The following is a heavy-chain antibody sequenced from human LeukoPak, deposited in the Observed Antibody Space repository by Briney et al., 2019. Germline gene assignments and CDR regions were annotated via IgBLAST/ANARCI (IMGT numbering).Heavy chain of an antibody. CDR3: RGGPDIFDM. V-gene: IGHV1-2*02. Sequence: ASVKVSCKASGYTLTDNYIHWVRQAPGQGLEWVGWINPNSGATSYAQKFQGRVTMTRDTSINTGYMELSRLRSDDTAVYYCRGGPDIFDMWGQGTMVTVSS. CDR1: GYTLTDNY. CDR2: INPNSGAT. D-gene: IGHD3-9*01. J-gene: IGHJ3*02.